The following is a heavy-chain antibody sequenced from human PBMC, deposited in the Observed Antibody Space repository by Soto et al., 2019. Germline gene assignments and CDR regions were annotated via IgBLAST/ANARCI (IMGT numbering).Heavy chain of an antibody. CDR2: ISGSGGST. Sequence: GGSLRLSCAASGFTFSTYAMSWVRQAPGKGLEWVAAISGSGGSTYYTDSVKGRFTISRNNSKNTLYLQMNSLRAEDTAVYYCAKDRKSGSGWYWDYWGQGTLVTVSS. J-gene: IGHJ4*02. D-gene: IGHD6-19*01. V-gene: IGHV3-23*01. CDR3: AKDRKSGSGWYWDY. CDR1: GFTFSTYA.